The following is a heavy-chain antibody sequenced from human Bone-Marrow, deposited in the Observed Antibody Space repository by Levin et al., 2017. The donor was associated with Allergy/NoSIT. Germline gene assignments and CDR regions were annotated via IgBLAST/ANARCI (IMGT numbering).Heavy chain of an antibody. CDR1: GFTFSNAW. CDR3: ATGQLAAAGTTRFDY. D-gene: IGHD6-13*01. Sequence: GGSLRLSCAASGFTFSNAWMSGVRQAPGKGLEWVGRIKSKTDGGTTDYAAPVKGRFTISRDDSKNTLYLQMNSLKTEDTAVYDCATGQLAAAGTTRFDYWGQGTLVTVSS. V-gene: IGHV3-15*01. CDR2: IKSKTDGGTT. J-gene: IGHJ4*02.